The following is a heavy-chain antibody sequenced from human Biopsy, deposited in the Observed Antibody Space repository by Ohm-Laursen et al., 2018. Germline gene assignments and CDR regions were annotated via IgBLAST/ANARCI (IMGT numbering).Heavy chain of an antibody. Sequence: SDTLSLTCTVSGGSFTGHYWSWIRQPPGKGLEWIGHISYTGYTSYKPSLKSRVTISLDTSGKHFSLRLTSLAAADTAVYYCARGSNEYGGLYFPHWGQGTLVTVSS. CDR3: ARGSNEYGGLYFPH. CDR1: GGSFTGHY. J-gene: IGHJ1*01. D-gene: IGHD4-23*01. V-gene: IGHV4-59*11. CDR2: ISYTGYT.